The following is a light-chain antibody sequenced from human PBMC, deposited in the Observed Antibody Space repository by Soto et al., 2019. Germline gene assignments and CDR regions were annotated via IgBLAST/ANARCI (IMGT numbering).Light chain of an antibody. V-gene: IGKV1-8*01. Sequence: AIRMTQSPSSFSASTGDRVTITCRASQGVTSNLAWYQQKPGKAPELLIYDASTLQCVAPSRFSGSGSGTDFTLTISSLQSEDFATYYCQQYYSHPITFGQGTRLEIK. CDR1: QGVTSN. CDR3: QQYYSHPIT. J-gene: IGKJ5*01. CDR2: DAS.